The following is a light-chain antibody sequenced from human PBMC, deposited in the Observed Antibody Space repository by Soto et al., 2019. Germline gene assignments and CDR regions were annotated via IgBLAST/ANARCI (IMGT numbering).Light chain of an antibody. J-gene: IGKJ1*01. V-gene: IGKV1-5*03. CDR3: QQYKSYWT. CDR2: KAT. CDR1: QSISSW. Sequence: DIPMTQSPSTLSASIGDRVTITCRASQSISSWLAWYQQKPGKAPKLLIYKATSSESGVSSRFSGSGSGTVFSLTISSLQPDDSTTYYCQQYKSYWTFGQWTKVEIK.